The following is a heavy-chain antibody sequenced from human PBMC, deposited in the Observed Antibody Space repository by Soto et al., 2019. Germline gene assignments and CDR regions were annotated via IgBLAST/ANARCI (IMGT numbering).Heavy chain of an antibody. CDR3: ARNPVVTAQLNWFDP. CDR2: ISTSGIYT. D-gene: IGHD2-21*02. Sequence: GVSLRLSCAASGFTFSDYYMSWVRQAPGKGLEWVSYISTSGIYTNYADSVKGRFTISRDNADNSLYLQMNSLRPEDTAVYYCARNPVVTAQLNWFDPWGQGNPVTVSS. V-gene: IGHV3-11*06. CDR1: GFTFSDYY. J-gene: IGHJ5*02.